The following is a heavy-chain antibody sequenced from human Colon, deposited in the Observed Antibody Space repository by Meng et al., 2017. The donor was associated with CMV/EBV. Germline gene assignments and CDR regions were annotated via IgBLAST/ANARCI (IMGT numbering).Heavy chain of an antibody. CDR3: ARVMASRTDAFDI. J-gene: IGHJ3*02. Sequence: GESLKISCVASGLTVSSTYMSWVRQAPGKGLEWVSIIYTSGTTKYADSVEGRFTISRDNSDNTLYLQMNSLSGGDTAVYYCARVMASRTDAFDIWGQGTMVTVSS. CDR2: IYTSGTT. D-gene: IGHD5-24*01. V-gene: IGHV3-66*02. CDR1: GLTVSSTY.